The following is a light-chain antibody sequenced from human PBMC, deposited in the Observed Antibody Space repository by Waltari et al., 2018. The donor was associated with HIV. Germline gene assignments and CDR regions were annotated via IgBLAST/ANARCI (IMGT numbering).Light chain of an antibody. V-gene: IGLV2-14*01. J-gene: IGLJ3*02. CDR3: SSYTTSSTLV. CDR2: EVT. Sequence: QSALTQPASVSGSPGQSITISCTGTSSDVGGYNYVSWYQQHPGKAPKLRIYEVTNRPSGGSSLFSGSKSGNTASLTISGLQAEDEGDYYCSSYTTSSTLVFGGGTKLTVL. CDR1: SSDVGGYNY.